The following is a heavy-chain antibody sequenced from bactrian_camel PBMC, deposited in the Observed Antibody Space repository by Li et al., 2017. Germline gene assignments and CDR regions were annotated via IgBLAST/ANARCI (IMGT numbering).Heavy chain of an antibody. Sequence: QLVESGGGSVQAGGSLKLSCAGSGSIFSNCGKGWYRQRQGREREVVAYKGPDGTLYSGQSFEGRVTISQDSAKNTIHLQMDRVKTEDTAVYYCAAVWASWGRQECNYWGQGTQVTVS. CDR1: GSIFSNCG. CDR2: KGPDGTL. V-gene: IGHV3S53*01. D-gene: IGHD5*01. CDR3: AAVWASWGRQECNY. J-gene: IGHJ4*01.